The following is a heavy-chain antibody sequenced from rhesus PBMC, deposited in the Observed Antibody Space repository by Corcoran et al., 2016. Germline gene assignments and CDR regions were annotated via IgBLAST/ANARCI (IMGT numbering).Heavy chain of an antibody. V-gene: IGHV5-20*02. CDR2: SEPSNSDA. D-gene: IGHD2-39*01. CDR1: GDSFNHYW. J-gene: IGHJ4*01. Sequence: EVQLGQSGAGVTSPGQSLQISCTTSGDSFNHYWISWLRQMSGKRLEWLGASEPSNSDARYSPSFQGQVTISAHKSITTAYLQWISLKASDTATYYCARGRTLGFDYWGQGVLVTVSS. CDR3: ARGRTLGFDY.